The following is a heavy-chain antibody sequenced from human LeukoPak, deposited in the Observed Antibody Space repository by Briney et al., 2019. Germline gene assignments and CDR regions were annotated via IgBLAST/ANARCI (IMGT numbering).Heavy chain of an antibody. J-gene: IGHJ4*02. D-gene: IGHD3-22*01. Sequence: SETLSLTCTVSGGSISSYYWSWIRQPPGKGLEWIGYIYYSGSTNYNPSLKSRVTISVDTSKSQFSLKLSSVAAADTAVYYCARVMGGKNYYDSSGYYPNFDYWGQGTLVTVSS. CDR1: GGSISSYY. V-gene: IGHV4-59*01. CDR3: ARVMGGKNYYDSSGYYPNFDY. CDR2: IYYSGST.